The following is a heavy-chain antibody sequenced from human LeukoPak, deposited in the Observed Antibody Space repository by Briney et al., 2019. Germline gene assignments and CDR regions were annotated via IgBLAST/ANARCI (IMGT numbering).Heavy chain of an antibody. J-gene: IGHJ4*02. D-gene: IGHD3-3*01. CDR3: VRVGYYEFDY. CDR1: GFTFSSYD. Sequence: GGSLRLSCAASGFTFSSYDMIWVRQAPGKGLEWVSYISSRGGTIYYADSVKGRFTISRDNAKNSLYLQMNSLRAEDTAVYYCVRVGYYEFDYWGQGTLVTVSS. V-gene: IGHV3-48*03. CDR2: ISSRGGTI.